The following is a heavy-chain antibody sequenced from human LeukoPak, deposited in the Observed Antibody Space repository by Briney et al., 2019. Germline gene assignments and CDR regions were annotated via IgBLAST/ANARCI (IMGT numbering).Heavy chain of an antibody. D-gene: IGHD2-2*02. CDR3: ARGYCSSTSCYIIDY. V-gene: IGHV1-46*01. Sequence: ASVKVSCKASGYTFTSYYMHWVRQAPRQGLEWMGIINPSGGSTSYAQKFQGRVTMTRDTSTSTVYMELSSLRSEDTAVYYCARGYCSSTSCYIIDYWGQGTLVTVSS. CDR1: GYTFTSYY. CDR2: INPSGGST. J-gene: IGHJ4*02.